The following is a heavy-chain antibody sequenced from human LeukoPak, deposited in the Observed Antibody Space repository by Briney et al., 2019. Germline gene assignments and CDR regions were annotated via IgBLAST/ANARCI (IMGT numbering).Heavy chain of an antibody. CDR2: ISAYNGNT. CDR3: ARVRLFNWTDY. Sequence: VASVKVSCKASGYTFTSYGISWVRQAPGQGLEWMGWISAYNGNTNYAQKLQGRVTMTIDTSTSTASMELRSLRSDDTAVYYCARVRLFNWTDYWGQGTLVTVSS. CDR1: GYTFTSYG. D-gene: IGHD1-20*01. V-gene: IGHV1-18*01. J-gene: IGHJ4*02.